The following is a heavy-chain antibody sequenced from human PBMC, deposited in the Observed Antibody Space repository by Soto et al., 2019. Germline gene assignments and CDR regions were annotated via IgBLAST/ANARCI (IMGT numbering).Heavy chain of an antibody. CDR1: GFTFSSYW. J-gene: IGHJ6*03. CDR3: ARVGSSGWIYYYYYYMDV. V-gene: IGHV3-7*01. CDR2: IKQDGSEK. Sequence: SGGSLSLSCAASGFTFSSYWMSWVRQAPGKGLEWVANIKQDGSEKYYVDSVKGRFTISRDNAKNSLYLQMNSLRAEDTAVYYCARVGSSGWIYYYYYYMDVWGKGTTVTVSS. D-gene: IGHD6-19*01.